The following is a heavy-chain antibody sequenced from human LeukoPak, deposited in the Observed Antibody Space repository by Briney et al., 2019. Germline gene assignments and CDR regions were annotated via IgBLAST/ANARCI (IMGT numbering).Heavy chain of an antibody. Sequence: GGSLRLSCAASGFTFRNHWMSWVRQAPGRGLDWVATIKQDGIVKHYVDSVKGRFTISRDNAENSLYLQMDSLQVDDTAVYYCARLGGETTRFDLWGQGALVTVSS. CDR3: ARLGGETTRFDL. CDR1: GFTFRNHW. V-gene: IGHV3-7*01. D-gene: IGHD1-7*01. J-gene: IGHJ5*02. CDR2: IKQDGIVK.